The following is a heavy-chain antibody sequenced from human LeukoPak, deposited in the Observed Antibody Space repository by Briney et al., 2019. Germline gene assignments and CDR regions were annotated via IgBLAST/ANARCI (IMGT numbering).Heavy chain of an antibody. D-gene: IGHD6-13*01. CDR2: INHSGST. V-gene: IGHV4-34*01. CDR1: GGSFSGYY. CDR3: ARGLAPGY. J-gene: IGHJ4*02. Sequence: SETLSLTCAVYGGSFSGYYWSWIRQPPGKGLEWIGEINHSGSTYYNPSLKSRVTISVDTSKNQFSLKLSSVTAADTAVYYCARGLAPGYWGQGTLVTVSS.